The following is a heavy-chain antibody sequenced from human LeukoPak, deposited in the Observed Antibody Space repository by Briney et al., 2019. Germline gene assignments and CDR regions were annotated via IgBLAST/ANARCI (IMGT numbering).Heavy chain of an antibody. CDR3: AREDVVLVDAVRYYYYGMDV. CDR1: GYNFISYY. V-gene: IGHV1-46*01. J-gene: IGHJ6*02. CDR2: INPSGGSA. D-gene: IGHD2-8*01. Sequence: ASVKVSCKASGYNFISYYMHWVRQAPGQGLEWMGIINPSGGSASYEPKFQNSVTMTRDTSTSTVYMELSSLQHEDTAVSYCAREDVVLVDAVRYYYYGMDVWGQGTTVTVS.